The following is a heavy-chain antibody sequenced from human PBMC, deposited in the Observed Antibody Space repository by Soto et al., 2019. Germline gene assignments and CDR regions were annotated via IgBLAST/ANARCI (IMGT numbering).Heavy chain of an antibody. CDR1: GYTFTTYA. CDR3: ARGEGYCSDGICYRWFDP. J-gene: IGHJ5*02. D-gene: IGHD2-15*01. CDR2: INAGNGNT. Sequence: ASVKVSCHASGYTFTTYAMHWVRQAPGQRLEWMGWINAGNGNTKYSQKFQGRVTITRDTSASTSYMQLSSLRSEDTAVYYCARGEGYCSDGICYRWFDPWGQGTLVTVSS. V-gene: IGHV1-3*01.